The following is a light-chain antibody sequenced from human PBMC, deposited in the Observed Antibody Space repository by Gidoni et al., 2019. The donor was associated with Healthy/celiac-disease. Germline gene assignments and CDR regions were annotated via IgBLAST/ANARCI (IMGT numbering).Light chain of an antibody. CDR1: QSGSSSY. CDR2: GAS. V-gene: IGKV3-20*01. J-gene: IGKJ1*01. CDR3: QQYGSSRWT. Sequence: DIVLTQSPGPLSLSPGERATLSCRASQSGSSSYLAWYQQKPGQAPRPLIYGASTKATGIPDRVSGSGSGTDFTLTISRLEPEDFAVYYCQQYGSSRWTFGQGTKVEIK.